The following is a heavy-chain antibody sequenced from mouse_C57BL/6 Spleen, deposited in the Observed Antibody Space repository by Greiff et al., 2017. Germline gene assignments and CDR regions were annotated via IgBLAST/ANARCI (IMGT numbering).Heavy chain of an antibody. J-gene: IGHJ2*01. CDR1: GYTFTSYG. Sequence: VKLQESGAELARPGASVKLSCKASGYTFTSYGISWVKQRTGQGLEWIGEIYPRSGNTYYNEKFKGKATLTADKSSSTAYMELRSLTSEDSAVYFGARRYMTTVVAHFDYWGQGTTLTVSS. CDR3: ARRYMTTVVAHFDY. D-gene: IGHD1-1*01. CDR2: IYPRSGNT. V-gene: IGHV1-81*01.